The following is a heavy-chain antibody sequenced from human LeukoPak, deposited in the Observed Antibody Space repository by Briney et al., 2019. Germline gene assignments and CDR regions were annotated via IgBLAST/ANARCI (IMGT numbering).Heavy chain of an antibody. CDR1: GFTFSSYS. J-gene: IGHJ5*02. CDR3: ARQGLSSSGWYLDWFDP. CDR2: IYYSGST. V-gene: IGHV4-39*01. D-gene: IGHD6-19*01. Sequence: KPGGSLRLSCAASGFTFSSYSMNWVRQSPGKGLEWIGSIYYSGSTYYSPSLKSRVTIAVDTSKNQFSLKLNSVTAADTAVYYCARQGLSSSGWYLDWFDPWGQGTLVTVSS.